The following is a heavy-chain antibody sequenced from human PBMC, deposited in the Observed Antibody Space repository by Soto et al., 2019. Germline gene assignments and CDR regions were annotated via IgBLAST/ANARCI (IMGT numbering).Heavy chain of an antibody. J-gene: IGHJ6*03. D-gene: IGHD2-2*01. V-gene: IGHV3-7*01. CDR3: ARDAEGYCSSTSCYERDYYYYYYMDV. CDR2: IKQDGSEK. Sequence: GGSLRLSCAASGFTFSSYWMSWVRQAPGKGLEWVANIKQDGSEKYYVDSVKGRFTISRDNAKNSLYLQMNSLRAEDTAVYYCARDAEGYCSSTSCYERDYYYYYYMDVWGKGTTVTVSS. CDR1: GFTFSSYW.